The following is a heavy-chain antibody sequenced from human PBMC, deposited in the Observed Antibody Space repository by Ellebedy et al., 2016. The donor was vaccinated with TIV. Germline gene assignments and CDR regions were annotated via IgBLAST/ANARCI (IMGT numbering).Heavy chain of an antibody. CDR1: GFSFRDYY. V-gene: IGHV3-11*06. Sequence: GESLKISCAASGFSFRDYYMSWNRQAHGNGLEWLGYISGRSNYSSYADSVKGRFTISRDYATNSLYLHMNSLRADDTAVYYCARAQNPGVGASTYWGQGTPVTVSS. CDR2: ISGRSNYS. D-gene: IGHD1-26*01. J-gene: IGHJ4*02. CDR3: ARAQNPGVGASTY.